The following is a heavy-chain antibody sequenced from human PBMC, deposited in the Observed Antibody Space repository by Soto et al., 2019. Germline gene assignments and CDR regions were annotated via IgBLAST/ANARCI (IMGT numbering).Heavy chain of an antibody. V-gene: IGHV1-18*01. D-gene: IGHD1-26*01. CDR3: ARESQWESLPY. Sequence: QVQLVQSGAEVKKPGASVKVSCEAYGYTFRNYGITWVRQAPGQGLEWMGWVSAYNRNTNYAQKFLERVTMTTDTSTSTAYMELRSLRSDDTAIYFCARESQWESLPYWGQGTLVTVSS. CDR1: GYTFRNYG. CDR2: VSAYNRNT. J-gene: IGHJ4*02.